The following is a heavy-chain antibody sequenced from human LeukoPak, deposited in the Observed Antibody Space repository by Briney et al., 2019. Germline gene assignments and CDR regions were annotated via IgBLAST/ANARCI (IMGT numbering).Heavy chain of an antibody. CDR3: ATDGKMATTGGGYYYYGMDV. CDR2: ISAYNGIT. V-gene: IGHV1-18*01. CDR1: GYTFTSYG. D-gene: IGHD5-24*01. Sequence: ASVKVSCKASGYTFTSYGISWVRQVPGQGLEWMGWISAYNGITNYAQKFQGRVTMTEDTSTDTAYMELSSLRSEDTAVYYCATDGKMATTGGGYYYYGMDVWGQGTTVTVSS. J-gene: IGHJ6*02.